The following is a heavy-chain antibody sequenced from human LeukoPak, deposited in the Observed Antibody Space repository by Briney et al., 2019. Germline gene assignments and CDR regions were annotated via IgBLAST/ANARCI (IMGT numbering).Heavy chain of an antibody. Sequence: SETLSLTCSASGGSISRSSYNWGWIRRPPGKGLEWIGSIYYSGRTCYNPSLKSRVTISVDTSKNQFSLKLSSVTAADTAIYYCARQELRFSQFDPWGQGTLVTVSS. CDR1: GGSISRSSYN. V-gene: IGHV4-39*01. CDR2: IYYSGRT. J-gene: IGHJ5*02. D-gene: IGHD3-3*01. CDR3: ARQELRFSQFDP.